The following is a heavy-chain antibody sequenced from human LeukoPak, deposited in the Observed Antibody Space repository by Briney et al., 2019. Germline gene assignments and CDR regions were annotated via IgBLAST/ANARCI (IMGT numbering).Heavy chain of an antibody. CDR2: FDPVDGET. CDR3: AILLEDYAFSTGSAKDD. D-gene: IGHD3-3*01. J-gene: IGHJ4*02. Sequence: GASVKVSCKVSGYSLTQLSMHWVRQGIGRGLEWMGGFDPVDGETIYAQKFQGRVTMTENTSTDTAYMELSSLRSDDTAVYYCAILLEDYAFSTGSAKDDWGQGTLVTVSS. CDR1: GYSLTQLS. V-gene: IGHV1-24*01.